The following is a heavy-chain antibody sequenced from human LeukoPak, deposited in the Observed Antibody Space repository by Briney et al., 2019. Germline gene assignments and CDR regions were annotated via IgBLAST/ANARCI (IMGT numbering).Heavy chain of an antibody. V-gene: IGHV3-48*01. J-gene: IGHJ4*02. CDR3: ARDYVYAFDY. CDR1: GFSFSSYS. D-gene: IGHD2/OR15-2a*01. Sequence: GGSLSLSCAASGFSFSSYSMNWVRQAPGKGLEWVSYISGSGNAKHYTDSVKGRFTISRDNAKNALYLQMNSLRVEDTAVYFCARDYVYAFDYWGQGTLVTVSS. CDR2: ISGSGNAK.